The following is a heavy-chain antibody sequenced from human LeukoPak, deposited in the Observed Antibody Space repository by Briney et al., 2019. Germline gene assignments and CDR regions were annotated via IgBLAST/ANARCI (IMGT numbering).Heavy chain of an antibody. J-gene: IGHJ4*02. Sequence: GASVKVSCKASGYTFTSYAVHWVRQAPGQRLEWMGWINAGSGNTKYSQKFQGRVTMTRDTSTSTVYMELSSLRSEDTAVYYCARDRFPSIVGAPVYWGQGTLVTVSS. D-gene: IGHD1-26*01. CDR1: GYTFTSYA. V-gene: IGHV1-3*01. CDR3: ARDRFPSIVGAPVY. CDR2: INAGSGNT.